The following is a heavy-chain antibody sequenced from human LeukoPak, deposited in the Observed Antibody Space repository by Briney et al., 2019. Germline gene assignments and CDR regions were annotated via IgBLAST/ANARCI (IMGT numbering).Heavy chain of an antibody. D-gene: IGHD3-10*01. CDR2: IYYSGST. Sequence: PSETLSLTCTVSGGSISSYYWSWIRQPPGKGLEWIGYIYYSGSTNYNPSLKSRVTISVDTSKNQFSLKLSSVTAADTAVYYCARDTYYYGAWSRLLDYWGQGTLVTVSS. J-gene: IGHJ4*02. CDR1: GGSISSYY. V-gene: IGHV4-59*01. CDR3: ARDTYYYGAWSRLLDY.